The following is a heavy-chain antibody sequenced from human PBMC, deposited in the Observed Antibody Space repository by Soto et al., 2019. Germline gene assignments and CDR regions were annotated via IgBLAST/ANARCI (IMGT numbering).Heavy chain of an antibody. CDR3: ARVDDRVVVAAGY. D-gene: IGHD2-15*01. CDR2: ISAYNGDT. J-gene: IGHJ4*02. V-gene: IGHV1-18*01. Sequence: HVQLVQSGGEVKKPGASVKVSCKASGYTFTSYGISWVRQAPGQGVEWMGWISAYNGDTDHAQKLQGRVTMPTDPSTSTAYMELRSLRSDDTAVYYCARVDDRVVVAAGYWGQGTQVTVSS. CDR1: GYTFTSYG.